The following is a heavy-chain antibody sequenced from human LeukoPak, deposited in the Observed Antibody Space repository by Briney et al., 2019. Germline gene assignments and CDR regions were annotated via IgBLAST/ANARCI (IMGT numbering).Heavy chain of an antibody. V-gene: IGHV3-23*01. D-gene: IGHD3-10*01. CDR1: GFTFSSYA. CDR2: ISGSGGST. Sequence: PGGSLRLSCAASGFTFSSYAMSWVRQAPGKGLEWVSAISGSGGSTYYADSVKGRFTISRDNSKNTLYLQMNSLRAEDTAVYYCAKDRGRGTDYYYYYGMDVWGQGTTVTVSS. CDR3: AKDRGRGTDYYYYYGMDV. J-gene: IGHJ6*02.